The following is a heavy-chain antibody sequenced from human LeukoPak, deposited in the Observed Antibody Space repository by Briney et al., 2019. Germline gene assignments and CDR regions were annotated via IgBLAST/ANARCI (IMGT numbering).Heavy chain of an antibody. CDR1: GFTFSSYA. CDR3: ARVSADDYDYVWGSYIDY. Sequence: PGRSLRLSCAASGFTFSSYAKHWVRQAPGKGLEWVAVISYDGSNKYYADSVKGRFTISRDNSKNTLYLQMNSLRAEDTAVYYCARVSADDYDYVWGSYIDYWGQGTLVTVSS. D-gene: IGHD3-16*01. J-gene: IGHJ4*02. V-gene: IGHV3-30*01. CDR2: ISYDGSNK.